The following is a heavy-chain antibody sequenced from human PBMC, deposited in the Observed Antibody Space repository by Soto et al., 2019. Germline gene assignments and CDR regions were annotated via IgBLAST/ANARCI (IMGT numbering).Heavy chain of an antibody. D-gene: IGHD6-25*01. CDR1: GVSIGTYY. Sequence: SETLSLTCTVSGVSIGTYYWSWIRQSPGKGLEWIGYCYYSGTTNYNPSFTTRVTMSVDTPKNQFSLRLTSVTAADTAVYFCARLKRSGLTGRKYYFDYWGHGILVTVSS. CDR3: ARLKRSGLTGRKYYFDY. J-gene: IGHJ4*01. CDR2: CYYSGTT. V-gene: IGHV4-59*01.